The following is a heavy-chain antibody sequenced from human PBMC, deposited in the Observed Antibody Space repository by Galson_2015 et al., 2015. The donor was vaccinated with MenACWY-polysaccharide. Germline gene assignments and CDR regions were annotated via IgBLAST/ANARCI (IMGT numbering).Heavy chain of an antibody. CDR3: ARELKVGATTLYAFDI. Sequence: SLRLSCAASGFTFSSYSMNWVRQAPGKGLEWVSSISSSSSYIYYADSVKGRFTISRDNAKNSLYLQMNSLRAEDTAVYYCARELKVGATTLYAFDIWGQGTMVTVSS. CDR1: GFTFSSYS. D-gene: IGHD1-26*01. V-gene: IGHV3-21*01. CDR2: ISSSSSYI. J-gene: IGHJ3*02.